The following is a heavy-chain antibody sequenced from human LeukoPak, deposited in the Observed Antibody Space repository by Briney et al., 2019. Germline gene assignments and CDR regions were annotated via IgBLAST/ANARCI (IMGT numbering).Heavy chain of an antibody. CDR1: GGSISSSSYY. V-gene: IGHV4-39*01. Sequence: SETLSLTCTVSGGSISSSSYYWGWIRQPPGKGLEWIGSIYYSGSTYYNPSLKSRVTISVDTSKNQFSLKLSSVTAADTAVYYCARLPGGRQQLVTDYWGQGTLVTVSS. D-gene: IGHD6-13*01. CDR3: ARLPGGRQQLVTDY. J-gene: IGHJ4*02. CDR2: IYYSGST.